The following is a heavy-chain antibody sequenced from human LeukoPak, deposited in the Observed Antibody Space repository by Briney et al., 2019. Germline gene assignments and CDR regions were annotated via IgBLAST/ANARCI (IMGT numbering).Heavy chain of an antibody. CDR2: ISSSSSYI. CDR3: ARELGYCSSTSCYSSRWFDP. J-gene: IGHJ5*02. D-gene: IGHD2-2*02. Sequence: GGSLRLSCAASGFTFSSYSMNWVRQAPGKGLEWVSSISSSSSYIYYADSVKGRFTISRDNAKNSLYLQMNSLRAEDTAVYYCARELGYCSSTSCYSSRWFDPWGQGTLVTVSS. V-gene: IGHV3-21*04. CDR1: GFTFSSYS.